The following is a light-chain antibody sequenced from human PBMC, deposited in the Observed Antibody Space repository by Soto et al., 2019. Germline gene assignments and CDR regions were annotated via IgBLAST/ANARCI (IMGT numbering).Light chain of an antibody. V-gene: IGLV1-40*01. CDR1: NSNFGAGYD. CDR2: NNN. Sequence: QSVLTQPPSVSWAPGQRVTISCTGGNSNFGAGYDVHWYQQLPGTAPKLLIYNNNNRPSGVPDRFSGSKSGTSASLAITGLQAEDEADYYCQSYDSSLSGYWVFGGGTKLTVL. J-gene: IGLJ3*02. CDR3: QSYDSSLSGYWV.